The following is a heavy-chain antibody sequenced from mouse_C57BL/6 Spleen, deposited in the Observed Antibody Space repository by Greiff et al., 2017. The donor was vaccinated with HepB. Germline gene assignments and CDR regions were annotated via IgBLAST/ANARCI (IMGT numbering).Heavy chain of an antibody. V-gene: IGHV1-69*01. Sequence: QVQLKQPGAELVMPGASVKLSCKASGYTFTSYWMHWVKQRPGQGLEWIGEIDPSDSYTNYNQKFKGESTLTVDKSSSTAYMQLSSLTSEDSAVYYCASGTTVVENYYAMDYWGQGTSVTVSS. CDR2: IDPSDSYT. D-gene: IGHD1-1*01. CDR1: GYTFTSYW. J-gene: IGHJ4*01. CDR3: ASGTTVVENYYAMDY.